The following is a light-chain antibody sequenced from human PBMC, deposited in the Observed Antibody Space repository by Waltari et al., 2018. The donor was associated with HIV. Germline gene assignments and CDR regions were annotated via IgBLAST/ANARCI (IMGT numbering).Light chain of an antibody. CDR2: SNS. V-gene: IGLV1-44*01. CDR1: SPNIGSDT. J-gene: IGLJ2*01. Sequence: QSVLTQPPSASGTPGQRVTISCSGSSPNIGSDTVNWYQQLPGTAPKLLIYSNSQRPSGVPDRFAGSKSGTSASLAISGLQSEDEADYYCAAWDDSLNVVFGGGTKLTVL. CDR3: AAWDDSLNVV.